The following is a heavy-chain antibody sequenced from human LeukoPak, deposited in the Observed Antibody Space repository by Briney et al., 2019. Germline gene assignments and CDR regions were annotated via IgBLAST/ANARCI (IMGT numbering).Heavy chain of an antibody. J-gene: IGHJ6*03. D-gene: IGHD3-10*01. CDR2: INPSGGST. CDR3: ARGPRITLVRGGQWYHYMDV. V-gene: IGHV1-46*01. Sequence: ASVKVSCTASGYTFANYYIHLVRQAPGQGLEWMGLINPSGGSTNYAQKFQGRVTMTRDTSTSTVYMELSSLRSEDTAVYYCARGPRITLVRGGQWYHYMDVWGKGTTVTISS. CDR1: GYTFANYY.